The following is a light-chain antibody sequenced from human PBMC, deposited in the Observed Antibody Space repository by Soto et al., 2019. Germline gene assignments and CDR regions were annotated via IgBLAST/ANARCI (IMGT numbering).Light chain of an antibody. V-gene: IGKV3-15*01. CDR1: QSVSSN. CDR2: GAS. CDR3: QRYNEWPRT. Sequence: EILMTQSPPTLSVSPGERATLSCRASQSVSSNLAWYQQKPGQAPRLLIYGASTRATGIPARFSGSGSGTEFTLTISSLQSEDFAVYYCQRYNEWPRTFGQGTKVDIK. J-gene: IGKJ1*01.